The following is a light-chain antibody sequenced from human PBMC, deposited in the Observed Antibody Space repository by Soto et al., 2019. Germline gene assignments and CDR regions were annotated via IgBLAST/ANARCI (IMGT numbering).Light chain of an antibody. J-gene: IGLJ2*01. CDR2: EVS. Sequence: QSVLTQPASVSGSPGQSITISCTGTSSDVGSYNLVSCYQQHPGKAPKLMIYEVSKRPSGVSNRFSGSKSGNTASLTISGLQAEDEADYYCCSYAGSSTFNVVFGGGTKVTVL. CDR3: CSYAGSSTFNVV. V-gene: IGLV2-23*02. CDR1: SSDVGSYNL.